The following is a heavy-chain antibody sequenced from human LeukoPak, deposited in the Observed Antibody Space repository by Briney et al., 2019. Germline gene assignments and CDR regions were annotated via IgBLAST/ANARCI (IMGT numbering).Heavy chain of an antibody. V-gene: IGHV3-66*01. CDR3: AREVPGHFDY. Sequence: GGSLRLSCAASGFTVSTNYMSWVRQAPGKGLEWVSVIYSGGTTYYADSVTGRFTISRDNSKNTLYLQMSSLRAEDTAVYYCAREVPGHFDYWGQGTLVTVSS. CDR1: GFTVSTNY. J-gene: IGHJ4*02. CDR2: IYSGGTT.